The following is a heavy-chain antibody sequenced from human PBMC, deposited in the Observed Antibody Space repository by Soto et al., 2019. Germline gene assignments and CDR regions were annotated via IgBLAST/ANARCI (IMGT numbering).Heavy chain of an antibody. CDR1: GGTFSSYT. CDR3: ARCLGSNAAAILPLDY. J-gene: IGHJ4*02. D-gene: IGHD2-2*02. V-gene: IGHV1-69*02. Sequence: QVQLVQSGAEVKKPGSSVKVSCKASGGTFSSYTISWVRQAPGQGLEWMGRIIPILGIANYAQKFQGRVTITADKSTSTAYMELSSLRSEDTAVYYCARCLGSNAAAILPLDYWGQGTLVTVSS. CDR2: IIPILGIA.